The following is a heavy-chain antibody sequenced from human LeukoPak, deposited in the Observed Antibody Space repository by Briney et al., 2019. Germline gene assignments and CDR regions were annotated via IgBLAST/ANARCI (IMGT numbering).Heavy chain of an antibody. Sequence: ASVKVSCKVSGYTLTELSMHWVRQAPGQGLEWMGIINPSGGSTSYAQKFQGRVTMTRDTSTSTVYMELSSLRSEDTAVYYCARDATENELHTGYWFDPWGQGTLVTVSS. D-gene: IGHD1-7*01. CDR3: ARDATENELHTGYWFDP. CDR2: INPSGGST. J-gene: IGHJ5*02. CDR1: GYTLTELS. V-gene: IGHV1-46*01.